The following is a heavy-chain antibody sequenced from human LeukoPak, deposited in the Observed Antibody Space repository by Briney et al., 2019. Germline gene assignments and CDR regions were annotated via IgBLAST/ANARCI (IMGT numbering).Heavy chain of an antibody. CDR1: GYTLTDLG. CDR2: INTNTGNP. J-gene: IGHJ4*02. Sequence: GASVKVSCKASGYTLTDLGMNWVRQAPGQGLEWMGWINTNTGNPPYAQGFTGRFVFTLDTSVNTAHLQIRSLKAEDTAVYYCARGKSGLVTTKDYWGQGTLITVSS. D-gene: IGHD3/OR15-3a*01. V-gene: IGHV7-4-1*02. CDR3: ARGKSGLVTTKDY.